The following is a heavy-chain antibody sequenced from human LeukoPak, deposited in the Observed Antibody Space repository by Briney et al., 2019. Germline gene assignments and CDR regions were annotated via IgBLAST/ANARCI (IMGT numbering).Heavy chain of an antibody. CDR3: ARLALSGWYFDDY. J-gene: IGHJ4*02. Sequence: GESLKISCKGSGYSFTSYWIGWVRQMPGKGLEWMGIIYPGDSDTRYSPSFQGQVTISADKSISTAYLQWNSLKASDTAMYYCARLALSGWYFDDYWGQGTLVTVSS. D-gene: IGHD6-19*01. CDR1: GYSFTSYW. V-gene: IGHV5-51*01. CDR2: IYPGDSDT.